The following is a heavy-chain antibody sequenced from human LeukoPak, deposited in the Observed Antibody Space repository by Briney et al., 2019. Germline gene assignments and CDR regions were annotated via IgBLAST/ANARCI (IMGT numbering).Heavy chain of an antibody. V-gene: IGHV1-58*02. Sequence: SVKVSCKASGFTFTSSAMHWVRQARGQRLEWIGWIVVGSGNTNYAQKFQERVTITRDMSTSTAYMELSSLRSEDTAVYYCAAGVGATLVEDNWFDPWGQGTLVTVSS. CDR2: IVVGSGNT. CDR1: GFTFTSSA. D-gene: IGHD1-26*01. CDR3: AAGVGATLVEDNWFDP. J-gene: IGHJ5*02.